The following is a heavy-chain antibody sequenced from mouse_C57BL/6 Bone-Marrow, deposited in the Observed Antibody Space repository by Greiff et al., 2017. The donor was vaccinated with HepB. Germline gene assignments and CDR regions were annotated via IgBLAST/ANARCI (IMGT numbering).Heavy chain of an antibody. V-gene: IGHV5-16*01. J-gene: IGHJ4*01. CDR1: GFTFSDYY. CDR3: ARDGGYYYAMDY. CDR2: INYDGSST. Sequence: EVKLMESEGGLVQPGSSMKLSCTASGFTFSDYYMAWVRQVPEKGLEWVANINYDGSSTYYLDSLKSRFIISRDNAKNILYLQMSSLKSEDTATYYCARDGGYYYAMDYWGQGTSVTVSS.